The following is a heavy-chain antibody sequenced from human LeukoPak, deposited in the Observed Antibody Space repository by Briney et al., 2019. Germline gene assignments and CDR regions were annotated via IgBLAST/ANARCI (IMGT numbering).Heavy chain of an antibody. CDR2: ISGSGGST. CDR3: AKQRAYATMTHFDY. Sequence: GGSLRLSCAAFGFTFSSYAMSWVRQAPGKGLEWVSAISGSGGSTYYADSVKGRFTISRDNSKNTLYLQMNSLRAEDTAVYYCAKQRAYATMTHFDYWGQGTLVTVS. CDR1: GFTFSSYA. D-gene: IGHD3-22*01. V-gene: IGHV3-23*01. J-gene: IGHJ4*02.